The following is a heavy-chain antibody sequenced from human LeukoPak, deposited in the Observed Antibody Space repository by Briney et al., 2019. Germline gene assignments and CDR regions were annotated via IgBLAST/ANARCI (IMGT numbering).Heavy chain of an antibody. D-gene: IGHD4-23*01. CDR2: IIPIFGTA. V-gene: IGHV1-69*05. Sequence: ASVKVSCKASGGSFSSYAISWVRQAPGQGLEWMGRIIPIFGTANYAQKFQGRVTITTDESTSTAYMELSSLRSEDTAVYYCARDRVWYSNYGDNYYFDYWGQGTLVTVSS. CDR3: ARDRVWYSNYGDNYYFDY. CDR1: GGSFSSYA. J-gene: IGHJ4*02.